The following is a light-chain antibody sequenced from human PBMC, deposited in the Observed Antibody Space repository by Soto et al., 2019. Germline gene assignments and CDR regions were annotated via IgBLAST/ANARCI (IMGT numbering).Light chain of an antibody. Sequence: DFVMTQSPDSLAVSLGERATINCESSQSVLYSSNNKNYLAWYQQRPGQPPKLLIYWASTRESGVPDRFSGSGSGTDFTLTISSLQAEDVAIYYFQQYYSFPFTFGGGTKVEIK. CDR1: QSVLYSSNNKNY. J-gene: IGKJ4*01. V-gene: IGKV4-1*01. CDR2: WAS. CDR3: QQYYSFPFT.